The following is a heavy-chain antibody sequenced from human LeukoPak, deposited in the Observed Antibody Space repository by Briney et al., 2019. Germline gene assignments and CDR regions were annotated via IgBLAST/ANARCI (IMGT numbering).Heavy chain of an antibody. CDR1: GFTFSSYG. CDR3: AKHGVHSGY. CDR2: ISYDGSNK. D-gene: IGHD3-10*01. Sequence: GGSLRLSCAASGFTFSSYGMHWVRQAPGKGLEWVAVISYDGSNKYYADSVKGRFTISRDNSKNTLYLQMNSLRAEDTAVYYCAKHGVHSGYWGQGTLVTVSS. V-gene: IGHV3-30*18. J-gene: IGHJ4*02.